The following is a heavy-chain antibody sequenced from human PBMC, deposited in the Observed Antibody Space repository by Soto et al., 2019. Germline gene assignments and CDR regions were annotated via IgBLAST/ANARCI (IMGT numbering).Heavy chain of an antibody. D-gene: IGHD3-16*02. CDR3: ARDLGIYDYIWGSYRRFDY. CDR1: GYTFTSYG. CDR2: ISAYNGNT. Sequence: GASVKLSCKASGYTFTSYGISWVRQAPRQGLEWMGWISAYNGNTNYAQKLQGRVTMTTDTSTSTAYMELRSLRSDDTAVYYCARDLGIYDYIWGSYRRFDYWGQGALVTVSS. J-gene: IGHJ4*02. V-gene: IGHV1-18*01.